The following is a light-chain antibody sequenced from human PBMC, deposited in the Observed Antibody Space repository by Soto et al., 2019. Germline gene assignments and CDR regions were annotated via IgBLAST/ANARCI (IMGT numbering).Light chain of an antibody. CDR3: TSFTSSSTWV. V-gene: IGLV2-14*03. CDR2: EVS. Sequence: QSVLTQPASVYGSPGQSVTISCTGTISDVGGYNYVSWFQQHPGKAPKLKIYEVSNRPSGVSNRLSGSTSGYTASLTISELQAEDEADYYCTSFTSSSTWVFGGGT. CDR1: ISDVGGYNY. J-gene: IGLJ3*02.